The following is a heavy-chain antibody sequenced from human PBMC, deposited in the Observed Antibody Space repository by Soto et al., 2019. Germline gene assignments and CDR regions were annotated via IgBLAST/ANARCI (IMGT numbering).Heavy chain of an antibody. CDR3: ARLRRDWGDAFDL. CDR2: IIPVFDKA. J-gene: IGHJ3*01. V-gene: IGHV1-69*01. D-gene: IGHD3-16*01. CDR1: GGPFGSSA. Sequence: QVQLVQSGADVKKPGSSVKVSCKTSGGPFGSSAISWVRQASAQGLEWMGEIIPVFDKANYAQNFQGRLTNTADEPTATVFMQLSSLRSEDTAVYFCARLRRDWGDAFDLWGLGTFVTVSS.